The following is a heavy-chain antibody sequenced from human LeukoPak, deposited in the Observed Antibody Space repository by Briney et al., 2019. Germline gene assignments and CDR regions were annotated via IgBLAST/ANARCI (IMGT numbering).Heavy chain of an antibody. CDR2: INPNSGGT. Sequence: ASVKVSCKSSVYTFTGYYMHWVRQAPGQGLEWMGWINPNSGGTNYAQKFQGRVTMTRDTSISTAYMELSRLRSDDTAVYYCASARDYYGSVSHDAFDIWGQGTMVTVSS. CDR3: ASARDYYGSVSHDAFDI. CDR1: VYTFTGYY. D-gene: IGHD3-10*01. J-gene: IGHJ3*02. V-gene: IGHV1-2*02.